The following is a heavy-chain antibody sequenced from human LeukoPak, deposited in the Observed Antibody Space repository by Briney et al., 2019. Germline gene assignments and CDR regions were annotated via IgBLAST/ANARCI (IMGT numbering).Heavy chain of an antibody. CDR2: ISYDGSNK. J-gene: IGHJ5*02. CDR3: ARDLNEWFDP. V-gene: IGHV3-30-3*01. Sequence: GGSLRLSCAASGFTFSSYAMHWVRQAPGKGLEWVAVISYDGSNKYYADSVKGRFTISRDNSKNTLYLQMNSLRAEDTAVYYCARDLNEWFDPWGQGTLVTVSS. D-gene: IGHD1-1*01. CDR1: GFTFSSYA.